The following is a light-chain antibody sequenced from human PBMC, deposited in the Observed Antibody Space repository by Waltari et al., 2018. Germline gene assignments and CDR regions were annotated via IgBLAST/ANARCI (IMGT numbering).Light chain of an antibody. CDR2: DVS. CDR3: SSYSGTNTRVI. Sequence: QSALTQPASVSGSPGQSISIPCTGTSSYVGGYNYGPWYQHQPGKAPQLMLYDVSQRPSGVSNRFSGSKSGNTASLIISGLQSEDEGDYYCSSYSGTNTRVIFGGGTKLTVL. CDR1: SSYVGGYNY. J-gene: IGLJ2*01. V-gene: IGLV2-14*03.